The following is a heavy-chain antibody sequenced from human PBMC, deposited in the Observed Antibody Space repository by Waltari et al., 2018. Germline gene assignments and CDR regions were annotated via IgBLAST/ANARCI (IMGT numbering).Heavy chain of an antibody. CDR1: GAFISSSY. V-gene: IGHV4-4*09. D-gene: IGHD3-3*01. CDR2: IYTSGST. Sequence: QVQLQESGPGLVKPSATLSLTCTFSGAFISSSYWSWLRQPPGKGLEWVGYIYTSGSTNYNPSLKSRLTILLDTSKNQFSLKLSSVTAADTAVYYCARASAYYTIDYWGQGTLVTVSS. J-gene: IGHJ4*02. CDR3: ARASAYYTIDY.